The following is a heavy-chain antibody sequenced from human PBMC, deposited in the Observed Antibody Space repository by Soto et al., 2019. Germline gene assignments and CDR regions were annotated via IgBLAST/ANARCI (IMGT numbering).Heavy chain of an antibody. CDR1: GYTFTSYA. D-gene: IGHD6-13*01. J-gene: IGHJ5*02. Sequence: QVQLVQSGAEVKKPGASVKVSCKASGYTFTSYAISWVRQAPGQGLEWMGWISAYNGNTNYAQKLQGRGTMTTDTSTSTAYMERRSLRSDDTAVYYCARSSGSSWMFYWFDPWGQGTLVTVSS. CDR2: ISAYNGNT. CDR3: ARSSGSSWMFYWFDP. V-gene: IGHV1-18*01.